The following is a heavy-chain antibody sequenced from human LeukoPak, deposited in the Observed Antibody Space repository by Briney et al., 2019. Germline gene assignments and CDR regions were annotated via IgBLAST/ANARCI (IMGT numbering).Heavy chain of an antibody. CDR2: ISYDGSNK. V-gene: IGHV3-30*18. J-gene: IGHJ4*02. CDR1: GFTFSSYG. Sequence: GGSLRLSCAASGFTFSSYGMHWVRQAPGKGLEWVAVISYDGSNKYYADSVKGRSTISRDNSKNTLYLQMNSLRAEDTAVYYCAKGDYGDHQELFDYWGQGTLVTVSS. CDR3: AKGDYGDHQELFDY. D-gene: IGHD4-17*01.